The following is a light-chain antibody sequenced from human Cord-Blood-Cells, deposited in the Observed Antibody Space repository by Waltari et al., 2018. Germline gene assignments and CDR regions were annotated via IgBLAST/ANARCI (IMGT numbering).Light chain of an antibody. V-gene: IGLV2-14*03. CDR2: DVS. CDR3: SSYTSSSPYV. Sequence: QSALTQPASVSGSPGQSITISCTGTSSDVGGYNYVSWYQQHPGKAPKLNIADVSKRPSGVSNRFSGSKSGNTASLTISWLQAEDEADYYCSSYTSSSPYVFGTGTKVTVL. CDR1: SSDVGGYNY. J-gene: IGLJ1*01.